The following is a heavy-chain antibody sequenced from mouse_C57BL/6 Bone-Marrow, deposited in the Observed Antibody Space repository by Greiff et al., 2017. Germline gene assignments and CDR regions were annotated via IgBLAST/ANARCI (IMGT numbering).Heavy chain of an antibody. Sequence: QVQLQQPGAELVRPGTSVKLSCKASGYTFTSYWMHWVKQRPGQGLEWIGVIDPSDSYTNYNQKFKGKATLTVDTSSSTAYMQLSSLTSEDSAVYYCARERDDDPWPFAYWGQGTLVTVSA. CDR1: GYTFTSYW. CDR3: ARERDDDPWPFAY. D-gene: IGHD2-4*01. CDR2: IDPSDSYT. J-gene: IGHJ3*01. V-gene: IGHV1-59*01.